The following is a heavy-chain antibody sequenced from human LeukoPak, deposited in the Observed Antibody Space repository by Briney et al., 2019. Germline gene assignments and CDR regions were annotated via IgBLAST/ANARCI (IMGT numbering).Heavy chain of an antibody. V-gene: IGHV1-2*02. D-gene: IGHD3-22*01. J-gene: IGHJ4*02. Sequence: ASVKVSFKASGYTFTGYYMHWVRQAPGQGLEWMGWINPNSGGTNYAQKFQGRVTMTRDTSISTAYMELSRLRSDDTAVYYCARGVGGGTYYYDSSGYSGGDYWGQGTLVTVSS. CDR3: ARGVGGGTYYYDSSGYSGGDY. CDR2: INPNSGGT. CDR1: GYTFTGYY.